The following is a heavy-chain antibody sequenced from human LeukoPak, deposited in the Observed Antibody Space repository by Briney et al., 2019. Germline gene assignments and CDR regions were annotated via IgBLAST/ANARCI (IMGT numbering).Heavy chain of an antibody. CDR2: INPNSGAT. Sequence: ASVGVSCKTSGYTFTTYYMHWVRQAPGQGLEWMGWINPNSGATNYAQKFQGRVTMTRDTSISTAYMELSRLTSDDTAVYYCAPGGLEVIFPSWGEGTLVT. V-gene: IGHV1-2*02. CDR3: APGGLEVIFPS. D-gene: IGHD2/OR15-2a*01. J-gene: IGHJ4*02. CDR1: GYTFTTYY.